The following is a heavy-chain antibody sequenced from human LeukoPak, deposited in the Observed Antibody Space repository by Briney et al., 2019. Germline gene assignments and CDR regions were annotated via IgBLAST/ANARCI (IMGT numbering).Heavy chain of an antibody. CDR2: IKQDGSEK. CDR1: GFTFSDYY. V-gene: IGHV3-7*01. Sequence: PGGSLRLSCAASGFTFSDYYMSWIRQAPGKGLEWVANIKQDGSEKYYVDSVKDRFTISRDNAKNSLYLQMNSLRVEDTAVYYCARNVYRTFDSWDQGTLVTVSS. D-gene: IGHD1-14*01. J-gene: IGHJ4*02. CDR3: ARNVYRTFDS.